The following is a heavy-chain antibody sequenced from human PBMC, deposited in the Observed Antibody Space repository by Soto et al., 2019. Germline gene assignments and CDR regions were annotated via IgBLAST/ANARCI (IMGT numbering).Heavy chain of an antibody. CDR3: ARLRIATNNYKWFDP. CDR1: GAALNSGNYY. V-gene: IGHV4-31*03. CDR2: IYVTGAV. J-gene: IGHJ5*02. D-gene: IGHD2-21*01. Sequence: PSETLSLTCSVSGAALNSGNYYWRWIRPVPGKGLEWIGHIYVTGAVDYNPSLRDRITISQDTSERQFSLNLRLVTAADTAVYYCARLRIATNNYKWFDPWGQGTLVTVSS.